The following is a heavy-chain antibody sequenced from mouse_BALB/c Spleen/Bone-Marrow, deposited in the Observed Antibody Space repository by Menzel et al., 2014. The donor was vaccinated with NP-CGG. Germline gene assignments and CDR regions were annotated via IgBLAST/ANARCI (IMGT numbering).Heavy chain of an antibody. D-gene: IGHD1-2*01. J-gene: IGHJ3*01. CDR3: ARVYYGYFFAY. Sequence: LQQSGAELAKPGASVKMSCKASGYAFTSYWTHWVKQRPGQGLEWIGYINPSTGYTDYNQKFKDKATLTADKSSSTAYMQLSSLTSEDSAVYYCARVYYGYFFAYWGQGTLVTVSA. V-gene: IGHV1-7*01. CDR2: INPSTGYT. CDR1: GYAFTSYW.